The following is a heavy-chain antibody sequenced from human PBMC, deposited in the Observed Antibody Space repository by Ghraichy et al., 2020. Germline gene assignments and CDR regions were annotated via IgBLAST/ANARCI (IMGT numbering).Heavy chain of an antibody. J-gene: IGHJ5*02. V-gene: IGHV1-18*01. Sequence: ASVKVSCKASGYTFTSYGISWVRQAPGQGLEWMGWISAYNGNTNYAQKLQGRVTMTTDTSTSTAYMELRSLRSDDTAVYYCARDRCSGGSCSWYTWPTSNWFDPWGQGTLVTVSS. CDR1: GYTFTSYG. D-gene: IGHD2-15*01. CDR3: ARDRCSGGSCSWYTWPTSNWFDP. CDR2: ISAYNGNT.